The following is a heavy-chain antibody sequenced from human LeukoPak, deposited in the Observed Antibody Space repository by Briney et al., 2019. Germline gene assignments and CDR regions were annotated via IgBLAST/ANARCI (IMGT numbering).Heavy chain of an antibody. CDR2: FSWNSGTI. CDR1: GFTFDDYA. J-gene: IGHJ4*02. Sequence: GRSLRLSCAASGFTFDDYAMHWVRQAPGKGLEWVSGFSWNSGTIGYADSVKGRFTISRGNAKNSLYLQMNSLRAEDTAVYYCATMGYDYDSSGYYFSNWGQGTLVTVSS. V-gene: IGHV3-9*01. CDR3: ATMGYDYDSSGYYFSN. D-gene: IGHD3-22*01.